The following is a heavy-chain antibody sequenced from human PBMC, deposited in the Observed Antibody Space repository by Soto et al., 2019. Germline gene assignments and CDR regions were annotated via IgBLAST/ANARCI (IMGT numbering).Heavy chain of an antibody. CDR2: IREDGKEI. CDR3: GTDQWGGAFDL. J-gene: IGHJ3*01. Sequence: GGSLRLSCAASGFTLSSYWMAWVRQTPGKGLEFVANIREDGKEINYVDSVKGRFTISRDNAKNSLFLQMNSLRDDDTAVYYCGTDQWGGAFDLGGQGTMVTVSS. D-gene: IGHD3-10*01. V-gene: IGHV3-7*01. CDR1: GFTLSSYW.